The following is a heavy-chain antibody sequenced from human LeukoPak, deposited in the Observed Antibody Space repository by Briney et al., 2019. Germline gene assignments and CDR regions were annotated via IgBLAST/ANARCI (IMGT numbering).Heavy chain of an antibody. J-gene: IGHJ4*02. CDR2: INPSGGST. Sequence: ASVKVSCKASGYTFTSYYMHWVRQAPGQGLEWMGIINPSGGSTSYAQKFQGRVTMTRDTSTSTVYMELSSLRSEDTAVYYCARDSRQWPDVSLGSFDYWGQGTLVTVSS. CDR3: ARDSRQWPDVSLGSFDY. D-gene: IGHD6-19*01. CDR1: GYTFTSYY. V-gene: IGHV1-46*01.